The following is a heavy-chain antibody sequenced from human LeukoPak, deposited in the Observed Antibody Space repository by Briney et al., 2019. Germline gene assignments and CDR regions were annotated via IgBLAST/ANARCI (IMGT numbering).Heavy chain of an antibody. CDR2: IYPGDSDT. D-gene: IGHD3-16*01. J-gene: IGHJ4*02. Sequence: GESLKISCKGSGYSFTSYWIGWVRQMPGKGLEWMGIIYPGDSDTRYSPSFQGQVTTSADKSISTAYLQWSSLKASDTAMYYCARHGLAQSGGVTNWGQGALVTVSS. V-gene: IGHV5-51*01. CDR1: GYSFTSYW. CDR3: ARHGLAQSGGVTN.